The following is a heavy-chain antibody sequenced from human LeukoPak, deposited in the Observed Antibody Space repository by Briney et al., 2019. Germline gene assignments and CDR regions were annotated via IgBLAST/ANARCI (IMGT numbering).Heavy chain of an antibody. D-gene: IGHD6-25*01. J-gene: IGHJ4*02. Sequence: GGSLRLSCTASGFTFSDYAMSWFRQAPGEGLEWVGFIRSKAYGGTAEYAASVKGRFTISRDDSKSIAYLQMNSLKTEDTAVYYCTRDDDSSGYWGQGTLVTVSS. CDR3: TRDDDSSGY. CDR2: IRSKAYGGTA. V-gene: IGHV3-49*03. CDR1: GFTFSDYA.